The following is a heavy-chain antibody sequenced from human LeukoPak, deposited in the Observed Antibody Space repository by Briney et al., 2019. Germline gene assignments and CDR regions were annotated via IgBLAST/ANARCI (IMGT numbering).Heavy chain of an antibody. D-gene: IGHD3-22*01. CDR1: GYTFTGYY. CDR3: ARGLYYYDSGGYQSQGNFDY. CDR2: INPNSGGT. V-gene: IGHV1-2*02. J-gene: IGHJ4*02. Sequence: GASVKVSCKASGYTFTGYYMHWVRQAPGQGLEWMGWINPNSGGTNYAQKFQGRVTMTRDTSISTAYLELSRLRSDDTAVYYCARGLYYYDSGGYQSQGNFDYWGQGTLVTVSS.